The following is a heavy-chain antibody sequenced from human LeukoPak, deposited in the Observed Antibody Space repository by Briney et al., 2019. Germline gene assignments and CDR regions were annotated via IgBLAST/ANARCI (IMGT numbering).Heavy chain of an antibody. Sequence: PGGSLRLSCTASGFTFSSYEMNWVRQAPGKGLEWVSHISSSGTIIYYADSVKGRFTISRDNAKNSLYLQMNSLRAEDTALYYCAKLGCTGTFCYANYWGQGTLVTVSS. V-gene: IGHV3-48*03. CDR2: ISSSGTII. CDR1: GFTFSSYE. CDR3: AKLGCTGTFCYANY. D-gene: IGHD2-2*01. J-gene: IGHJ4*02.